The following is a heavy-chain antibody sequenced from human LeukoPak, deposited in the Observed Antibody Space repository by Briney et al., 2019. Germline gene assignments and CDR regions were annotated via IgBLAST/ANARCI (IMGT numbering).Heavy chain of an antibody. D-gene: IGHD3-22*01. J-gene: IGHJ5*02. Sequence: AASVKVSCKASGYTFTSYGISWVRQAPGQGLERMGWISAYNGNTNYAQKLQGRVTMTTDTSTSTAYMELRSLRSDDTAVYYCARDRPYYYDSSGINWFDPWGQGTLVTVSS. V-gene: IGHV1-18*01. CDR3: ARDRPYYYDSSGINWFDP. CDR2: ISAYNGNT. CDR1: GYTFTSYG.